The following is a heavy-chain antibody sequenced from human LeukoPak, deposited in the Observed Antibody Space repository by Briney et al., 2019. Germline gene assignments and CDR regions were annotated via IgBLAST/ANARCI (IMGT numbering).Heavy chain of an antibody. D-gene: IGHD6-13*01. CDR2: IYPGDSKT. J-gene: IGHJ4*02. Sequence: KTGESLKISCKGSGYSFTNYWIGWVLQVPGKGLGWMGIIYPGDSKTRYRPSFQGQVTISADKSISTAYLQWSSLKASDTAMYYCGRAAYSSSWDLDYWGQETLVTVSS. CDR1: GYSFTNYW. CDR3: GRAAYSSSWDLDY. V-gene: IGHV5-51*01.